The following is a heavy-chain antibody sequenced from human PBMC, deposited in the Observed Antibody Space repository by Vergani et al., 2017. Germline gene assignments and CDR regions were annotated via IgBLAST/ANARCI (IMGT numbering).Heavy chain of an antibody. V-gene: IGHV3-74*03. Sequence: DVHLAESGGGFFQPGGSLRLSCSASGFSFNSYWMHWVRQVPGKGLLWVSRIKSDGSITAYADSVKGRFTISRDNAKNSLYLQMNSLRAEDTALYYCAKGGNYAGYYFDYWGQGTLVTVSS. D-gene: IGHD4-11*01. CDR2: IKSDGSIT. CDR3: AKGGNYAGYYFDY. CDR1: GFSFNSYW. J-gene: IGHJ4*02.